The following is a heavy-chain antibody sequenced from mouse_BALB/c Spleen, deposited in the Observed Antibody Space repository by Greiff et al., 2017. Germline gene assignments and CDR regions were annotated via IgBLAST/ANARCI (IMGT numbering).Heavy chain of an antibody. CDR1: GYSITSDYA. D-gene: IGHD1-1*01. V-gene: IGHV3-2*02. CDR2: ISYSGST. Sequence: EVKLVESGPGLVKPSQSLSLTCTVTGYSITSDYAWNWIRQFPGNKLEWMGYISYSGSTSYNPSLKSRISITRDTSKNQFFLQLNSVTTEDTATYYCARGGSSWDYAMDYWGQGTSVTVSS. J-gene: IGHJ4*01. CDR3: ARGGSSWDYAMDY.